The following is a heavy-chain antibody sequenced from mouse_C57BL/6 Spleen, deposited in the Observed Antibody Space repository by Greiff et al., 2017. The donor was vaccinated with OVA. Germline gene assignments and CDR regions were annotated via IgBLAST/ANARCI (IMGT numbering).Heavy chain of an antibody. V-gene: IGHV5-17*01. D-gene: IGHD1-1*01. J-gene: IGHJ4*01. CDR2: ISSGSSTI. Sequence: EVKLQESGGGLVKPGGSLKLSCAASGFTFSDYGMHWVRQAPEKGLEWVAYISSGSSTIYYADTVKGRFTISRNNAKNTLFLQMTSLRSEDTAMYDCARGGSSPPYYAMDYWGQGTSVTVSS. CDR3: ARGGSSPPYYAMDY. CDR1: GFTFSDYG.